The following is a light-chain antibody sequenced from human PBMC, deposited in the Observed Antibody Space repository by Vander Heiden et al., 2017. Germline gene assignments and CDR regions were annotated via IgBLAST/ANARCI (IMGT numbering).Light chain of an antibody. V-gene: IGLV3-1*01. CDR3: QAWDSGIVV. Sequence: SYELTQTPSLSVSPGQTASITCPGSQLGQKYVFWYQQKAGQSPVLVIYRDSERPSGIPERFSGSNSGTTATLTIRATQTVDEADYYCQAWDSGIVVFGGGTRLTVL. CDR1: QLGQKY. J-gene: IGLJ2*01. CDR2: RDS.